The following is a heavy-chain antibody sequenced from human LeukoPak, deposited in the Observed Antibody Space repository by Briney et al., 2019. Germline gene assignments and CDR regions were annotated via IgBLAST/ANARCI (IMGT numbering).Heavy chain of an antibody. J-gene: IGHJ4*02. CDR3: AREGPRGNSQFDY. CDR2: IWYDGSNK. D-gene: IGHD2/OR15-2a*01. CDR1: GFTFSSYG. V-gene: IGHV3-33*01. Sequence: GGSLRLSCAASGFTFSSYGMHWVRQAPGKGLEWVALIWYDGSNKYYADSVKGRLTISRDNSKNTLYLQMNSLRAEDTAVYYCAREGPRGNSQFDYWGQGTLVTASS.